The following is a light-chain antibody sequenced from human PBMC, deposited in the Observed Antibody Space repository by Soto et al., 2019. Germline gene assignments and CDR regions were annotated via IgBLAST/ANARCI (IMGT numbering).Light chain of an antibody. CDR2: GAS. J-gene: IGKJ3*01. CDR1: QSVSGSS. Sequence: EIVLTQSPGTLSLSPGERATLSCRASQSVSGSSLAWYQQKPGQAPRLLIYGASSRATGIPDRFSGSRSGTDFTLTINRLEPEDFAVYYCQQYDSSPSSFTFGPGTKVDIK. V-gene: IGKV3-20*01. CDR3: QQYDSSPSSFT.